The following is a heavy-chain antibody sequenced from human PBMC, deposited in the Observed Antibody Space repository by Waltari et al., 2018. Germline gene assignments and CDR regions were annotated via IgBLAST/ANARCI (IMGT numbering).Heavy chain of an antibody. CDR1: GFTFSSYG. CDR2: IWYDGSNK. J-gene: IGHJ4*02. CDR3: ARQLREGALDY. Sequence: QVQLVESGGGVVQPGRSLRLSCAASGFTFSSYGMPWVRQAPGKGLEWVAVIWYDGSNKYYADSVKGRFTISRDNSKNTLYLQMNSLRAEDTAVYYCARQLREGALDYWGQGTLVTVSS. D-gene: IGHD2-21*01. V-gene: IGHV3-33*01.